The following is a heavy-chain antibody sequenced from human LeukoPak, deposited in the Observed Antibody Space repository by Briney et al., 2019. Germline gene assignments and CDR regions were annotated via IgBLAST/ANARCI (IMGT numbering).Heavy chain of an antibody. CDR1: GFTFSSYA. CDR3: ARPLASGSYYIMEY. V-gene: IGHV3-30-3*01. J-gene: IGHJ1*01. Sequence: GGSLKLSCAASGFTFSSYAMHWVRQAPGKGLEWVAVISYDGSNKHYADSVKGRFTISRDISKSTLYLQMDSLRAEDTAVYYCARPLASGSYYIMEYWGQGTLVTVSS. CDR2: ISYDGSNK. D-gene: IGHD3-10*01.